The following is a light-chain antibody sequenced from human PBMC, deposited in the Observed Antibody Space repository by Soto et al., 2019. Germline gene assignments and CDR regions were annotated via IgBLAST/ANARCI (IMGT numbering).Light chain of an antibody. CDR1: SSNIGSNY. Sequence: QSALTQPPSASGTPGQRVTISCSGSSSNIGSNYVYWYQQLPGTAPKLLIYRNNQRPSGVPDRFSGSKSGTSASLAISGLRSEYEADYYCAAWDDSLSGYVFGTGTKVTVL. CDR2: RNN. V-gene: IGLV1-47*01. J-gene: IGLJ1*01. CDR3: AAWDDSLSGYV.